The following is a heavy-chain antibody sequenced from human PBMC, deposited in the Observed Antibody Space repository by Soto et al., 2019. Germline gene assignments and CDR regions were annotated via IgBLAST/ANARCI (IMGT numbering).Heavy chain of an antibody. Sequence: ASVKVSCKASGYTFTSYGISWVRQAPGQGLEWMGWISAYNGNTNYAQKLQGRVIMTTDTSTSTAYIELRSLRSDDTAVYYCARDPTQHDAFDIWGQGTMVTVSS. V-gene: IGHV1-18*01. CDR3: ARDPTQHDAFDI. CDR2: ISAYNGNT. J-gene: IGHJ3*02. CDR1: GYTFTSYG.